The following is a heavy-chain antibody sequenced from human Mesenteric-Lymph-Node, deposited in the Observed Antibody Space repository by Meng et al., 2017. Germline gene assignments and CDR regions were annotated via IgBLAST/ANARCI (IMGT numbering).Heavy chain of an antibody. CDR3: ARDQDGYNDFDY. V-gene: IGHV1-2*06. CDR2: IKPNSGGT. CDR1: GYTFTSYG. J-gene: IGHJ4*02. Sequence: ASVKVSCKASGYTFTSYGISWVRQAPGQGLEWMGRIKPNSGGTNYAQKFQGRVTMTRDTSISTAYMELSSLRSDDTALYFCARDQDGYNDFDYWGQGTLVTVSS. D-gene: IGHD5-24*01.